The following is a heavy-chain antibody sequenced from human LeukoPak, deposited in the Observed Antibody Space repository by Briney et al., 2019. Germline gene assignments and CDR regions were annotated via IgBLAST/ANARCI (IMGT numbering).Heavy chain of an antibody. V-gene: IGHV4-61*02. J-gene: IGHJ4*02. CDR1: GGSISSGSYY. D-gene: IGHD5-12*01. CDR2: IYTSGST. Sequence: NPSQTLSLTCTVSGGSISSGSYYWSWIRQPAGKGLEWIGRIYTSGSTNYNPSLKSRVAISVDTSKNQFSLKLSSVAAADTAIYYCARQTYNSGRKFDYWGQGTLVTVSS. CDR3: ARQTYNSGRKFDY.